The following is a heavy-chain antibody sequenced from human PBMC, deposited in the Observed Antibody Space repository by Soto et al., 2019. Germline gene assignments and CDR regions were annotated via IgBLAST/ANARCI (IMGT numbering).Heavy chain of an antibody. Sequence: GGSLRLSCTASGFTFSGYSMHWVRQAPGKGLVWVSHINSDGTSTTYADSVKGRFTISRDNAKNTLYLQMNSLRAEDSGVYYCAVPNSNYVYWYYYVLDVWGQGTTVTVSS. J-gene: IGHJ6*02. CDR3: AVPNSNYVYWYYYVLDV. D-gene: IGHD4-4*01. CDR1: GFTFSGYS. V-gene: IGHV3-74*03. CDR2: INSDGTST.